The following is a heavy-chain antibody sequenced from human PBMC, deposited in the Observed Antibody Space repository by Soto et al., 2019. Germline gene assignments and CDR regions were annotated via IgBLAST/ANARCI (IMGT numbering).Heavy chain of an antibody. J-gene: IGHJ4*01. CDR1: CCNFINAW. CDR2: IKSKTAGGTT. CDR3: PTDSYSTMIVIRFDY. V-gene: IGHV3-15*07. Sequence: PGRSQRLRNAASCCNFINAWINWVLQAQGKGLEWVGRIKSKTAGGTTDFAAPVKGRFAISRDDSKNMVYLQMNSLKTEDTALYYCPTDSYSTMIVIRFDYWVHGTLVTVSS. D-gene: IGHD3-22*01.